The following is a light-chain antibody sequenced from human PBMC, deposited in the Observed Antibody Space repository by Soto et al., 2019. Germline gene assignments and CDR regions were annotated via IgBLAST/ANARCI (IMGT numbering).Light chain of an antibody. CDR3: SSYTSSSTLEPV. V-gene: IGLV2-14*01. CDR2: DVS. Sequence: QSALTQPASVSGSPGQSITISCTGTSSDVGGYNYVSWYQQHPGKAPKLMIYDVSNRPSGVSNRFSGSKSGNTASQTISGLQAEDEADYYCSSYTSSSTLEPVFGTGTKVTVL. J-gene: IGLJ1*01. CDR1: SSDVGGYNY.